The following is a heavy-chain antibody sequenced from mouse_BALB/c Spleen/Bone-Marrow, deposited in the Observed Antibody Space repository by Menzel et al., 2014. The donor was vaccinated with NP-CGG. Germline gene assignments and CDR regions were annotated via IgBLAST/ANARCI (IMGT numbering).Heavy chain of an antibody. Sequence: VQLQQSGPELVKPGASVKMSCKASGYTFTSYVMHWVKQKPGQGLEWIGRIYPGDGDTNYNGKFKGKATLTADKSSSTAYMQLSSLTSVDSAVYFCARDHGSSYSGVDYWGQGTTLTVSS. V-gene: IGHV1-14*01. CDR3: ARDHGSSYSGVDY. CDR2: IYPGDGDT. J-gene: IGHJ2*01. D-gene: IGHD1-1*01. CDR1: GYTFTSYV.